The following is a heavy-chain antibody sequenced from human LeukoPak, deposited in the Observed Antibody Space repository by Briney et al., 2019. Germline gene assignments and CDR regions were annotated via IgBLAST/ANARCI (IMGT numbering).Heavy chain of an antibody. CDR3: ARGRYSYGALFDY. CDR1: GFTFSSYW. V-gene: IGHV3-7*01. D-gene: IGHD5-18*01. Sequence: GGSLRLSCAASGFTFSSYWVSWVRQVPGKGLEWVANIKQDGSEKYYVDSVQGRFTISRDNAKNSLYLQMNSLRAEDTAVYYCARGRYSYGALFDYWGQGTLVTVSS. J-gene: IGHJ4*02. CDR2: IKQDGSEK.